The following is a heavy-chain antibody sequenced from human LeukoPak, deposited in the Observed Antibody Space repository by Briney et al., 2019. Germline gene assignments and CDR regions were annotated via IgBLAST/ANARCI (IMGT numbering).Heavy chain of an antibody. CDR3: ARGRITMVRGVITNPCDY. CDR2: MNPNSGNT. D-gene: IGHD3-10*01. Sequence: ASVKVSCKASGYTFTSYDISWVRQATGQGLEWMGWMNPNSGNTGYAQKFQGRVTMTRNTSISTAYMELSSLRSEATAVYYCARGRITMVRGVITNPCDYWGQGTLVTVSS. V-gene: IGHV1-8*01. CDR1: GYTFTSYD. J-gene: IGHJ4*02.